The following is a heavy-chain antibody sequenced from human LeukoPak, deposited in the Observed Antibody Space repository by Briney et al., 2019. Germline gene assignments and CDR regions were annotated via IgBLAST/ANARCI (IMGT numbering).Heavy chain of an antibody. J-gene: IGHJ3*02. CDR3: VREDLEAFDI. CDR1: GFTFTSYT. Sequence: GGCLRLSCATSGFTFTSYTMNRVRQAPGKGLEWVSSLSVTGTYIYYGDSMKGRFTISRDNAKNSLYLQMNSLRVEDTALYYCVREDLEAFDIWGQGTMVTVSS. V-gene: IGHV3-21*01. CDR2: LSVTGTYI.